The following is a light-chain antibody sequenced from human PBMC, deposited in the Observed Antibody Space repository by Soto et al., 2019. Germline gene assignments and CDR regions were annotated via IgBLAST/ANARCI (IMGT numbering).Light chain of an antibody. CDR2: GAS. Sequence: EIVMTQSPATLSVSQGERATLSCRASQSFNSIYLAWYQQKPGQAPRLLIYGASSRATGIPDRFSGSGSGTDFTLTLSRLEPEDFAVYYCHQYDSWTFGQGTKVDIK. V-gene: IGKV3-20*01. CDR3: HQYDSWT. CDR1: QSFNSIY. J-gene: IGKJ1*01.